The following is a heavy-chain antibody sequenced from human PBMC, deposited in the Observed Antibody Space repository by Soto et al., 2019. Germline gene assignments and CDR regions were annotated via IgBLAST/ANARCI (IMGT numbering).Heavy chain of an antibody. J-gene: IGHJ1*01. D-gene: IGHD6-19*01. CDR1: GYTFTSYG. CDR2: ISAYNGNT. V-gene: IGHV1-18*01. Sequence: ASVKVSCKASGYTFTSYGISWVRQAPGQGLEWMGWISAYNGNTNYAHKLQGRVTMTTDTSTSTAYMELRSLRSDDTAVYYCARVGIAVAGTGYFQHWGQGTLVTVSS. CDR3: ARVGIAVAGTGYFQH.